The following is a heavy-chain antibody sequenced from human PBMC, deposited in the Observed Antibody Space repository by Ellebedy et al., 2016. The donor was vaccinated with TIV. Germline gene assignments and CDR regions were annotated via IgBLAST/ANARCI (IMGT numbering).Heavy chain of an antibody. D-gene: IGHD2/OR15-2a*01. Sequence: LRLSXTVSGGSISSGGYYWTWIRHYPGKGLEWIGYTHYRGSTSYNPSLKSRVTISVDRSKNQFSLWLDDVTVADTAVYFCARDAIIASGLGRDYYYGMDVWGQGTTVTVSS. CDR3: ARDAIIASGLGRDYYYGMDV. CDR1: GGSISSGGYY. J-gene: IGHJ6*01. CDR2: THYRGST. V-gene: IGHV4-31*03.